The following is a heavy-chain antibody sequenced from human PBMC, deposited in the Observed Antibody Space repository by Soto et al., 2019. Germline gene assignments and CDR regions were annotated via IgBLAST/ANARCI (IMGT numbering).Heavy chain of an antibody. Sequence: QVQLQESGPGLLKPSQTLSLTCTVSGGSVSSGGYYWSCIRQHPGKGLEWIGYIYYSGSTYYNPSLKSRVTISVDTSKSQFSLKLSSVTAADTAVYYCASIVSSAHGEFSDWGQGTLVTVSS. CDR3: ASIVSSAHGEFSD. J-gene: IGHJ4*02. CDR2: IYYSGST. D-gene: IGHD3-10*01. CDR1: GGSVSSGGYY. V-gene: IGHV4-31*03.